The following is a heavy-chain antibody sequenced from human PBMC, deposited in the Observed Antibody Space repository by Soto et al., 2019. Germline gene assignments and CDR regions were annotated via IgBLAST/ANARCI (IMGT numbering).Heavy chain of an antibody. V-gene: IGHV3-23*01. CDR3: AKHGGSSDYYTDFDY. D-gene: IGHD3-22*01. Sequence: EVQLLESGGGLVQPGGSLRLSCAASGFTCSNYAMSWVRQAPGKGLEWVSTISGSAGSTYYADSVKGRFTISRDNSKDTLYLQMISLRAEDTAVYYCAKHGGSSDYYTDFDYWCQGTLVTVSS. CDR2: ISGSAGST. J-gene: IGHJ4*02. CDR1: GFTCSNYA.